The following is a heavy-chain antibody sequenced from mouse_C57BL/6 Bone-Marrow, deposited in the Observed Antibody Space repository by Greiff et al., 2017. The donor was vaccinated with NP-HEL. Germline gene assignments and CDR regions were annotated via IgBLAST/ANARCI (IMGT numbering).Heavy chain of an antibody. CDR2: INPYNGGT. J-gene: IGHJ2*01. CDR1: GYTFTDYY. D-gene: IGHD1-1*01. Sequence: EVKLMESGPVLVKPGASVKMSCKASGYTFTDYYMNWVKQSHGKSLEWIGVINPYNGGTSYNQKFKGKATLTVDKSSSTAYMELNSLTSEDSAVYYCARGAYYGFDYWGQGTTLTVSS. V-gene: IGHV1-19*01. CDR3: ARGAYYGFDY.